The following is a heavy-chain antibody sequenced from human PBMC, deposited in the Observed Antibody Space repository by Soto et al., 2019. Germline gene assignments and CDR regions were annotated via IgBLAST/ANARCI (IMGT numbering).Heavy chain of an antibody. J-gene: IGHJ4*02. Sequence: QVQLVQSGAEVKKPGSSVKVSCKASGGTFSSYAISWVRQAPGQGLEWMGGIIPIFGTANYAQKFQGRVTITADESTSTAYMELSSLRSEDTAVYYCARGVAYCGGDCYSRFDYWGQGTLVTVSS. D-gene: IGHD2-21*02. CDR3: ARGVAYCGGDCYSRFDY. CDR1: GGTFSSYA. V-gene: IGHV1-69*01. CDR2: IIPIFGTA.